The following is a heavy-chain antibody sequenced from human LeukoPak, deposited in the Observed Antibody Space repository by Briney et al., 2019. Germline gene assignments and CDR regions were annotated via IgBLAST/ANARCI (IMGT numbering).Heavy chain of an antibody. CDR2: IIPIVGKT. D-gene: IGHD3-10*01. V-gene: IGHV1-69*04. CDR1: GCTFSSYA. CDR3: AMDTRMTMVRGGIKSYYFDY. Sequence: ASVKVSCTASGCTFSSYAISWVRQAPGQGLEWMGKIIPIVGKTNYAQNVQGRVTITTDKSTSTAYMELSSMRSESTAVYYWAMDTRMTMVRGGIKSYYFDYWGQGTLVTVS. J-gene: IGHJ4*02.